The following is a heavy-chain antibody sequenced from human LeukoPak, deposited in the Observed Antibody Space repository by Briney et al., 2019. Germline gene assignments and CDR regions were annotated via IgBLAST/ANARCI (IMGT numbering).Heavy chain of an antibody. CDR3: ARHPESATPMDDI. CDR2: IYPGDSDT. D-gene: IGHD1-14*01. V-gene: IGHV5-51*01. Sequence: KVSCKASGGTFSSYAISWVRQMPGKGLEWMGIIYPGDSDTRYSPSFQGQVTISADKSISTAYLQWSSLKASDTAMYYCARHPESATPMDDIWGQGTMVTVSS. J-gene: IGHJ3*02. CDR1: GGTFSSYA.